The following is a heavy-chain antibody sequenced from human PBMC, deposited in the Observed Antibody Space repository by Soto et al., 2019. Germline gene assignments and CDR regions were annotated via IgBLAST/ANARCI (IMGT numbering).Heavy chain of an antibody. J-gene: IGHJ6*01. CDR2: IIPIFGTA. Sequence: QVQLVQSGAEVKKPGSSVKVSCKASGGTFSSYAISWVRQAPGQGLEWMGGIIPIFGTANYAQKFQGIVTITADESTNTAYMELSRLRSEYTAVYYCARNIGGLGAACRYYYYGMDVWFQGTTVTVAA. D-gene: IGHD1-26*01. V-gene: IGHV1-69*01. CDR1: GGTFSSYA. CDR3: ARNIGGLGAACRYYYYGMDV.